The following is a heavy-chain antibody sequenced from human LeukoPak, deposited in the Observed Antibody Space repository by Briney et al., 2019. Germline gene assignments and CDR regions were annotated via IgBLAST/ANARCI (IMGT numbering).Heavy chain of an antibody. V-gene: IGHV3-30*04. D-gene: IGHD2-21*02. J-gene: IGHJ3*02. CDR2: ISYDGSNK. CDR3: AKEDQEIVVVTAAFDI. CDR1: GFTFSSYA. Sequence: QPGRSLRLSCAASGFTFSSYAMHWVRQAPGKGLEWVAVISYDGSNKYYADSVKGRFTISRDNSKNTLYLQMNSLRAEDTAVYYCAKEDQEIVVVTAAFDIWGQGTMVTVSS.